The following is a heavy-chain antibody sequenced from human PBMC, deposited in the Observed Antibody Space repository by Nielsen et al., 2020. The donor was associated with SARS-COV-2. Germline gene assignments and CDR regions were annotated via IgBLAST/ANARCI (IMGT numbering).Heavy chain of an antibody. Sequence: SETLSLTCTVSGGSISSYYWSWIRQPPGKGLEWIGYIYYSGSTNYNPSLKSRVTISVDTSKNQFSLKLSSVTAADTAVYYCARQGGDYSNYVFYYYYYGMDVWGQGTTVTVSS. CDR2: IYYSGST. CDR1: GGSISSYY. D-gene: IGHD4-11*01. J-gene: IGHJ6*02. CDR3: ARQGGDYSNYVFYYYYYGMDV. V-gene: IGHV4-59*08.